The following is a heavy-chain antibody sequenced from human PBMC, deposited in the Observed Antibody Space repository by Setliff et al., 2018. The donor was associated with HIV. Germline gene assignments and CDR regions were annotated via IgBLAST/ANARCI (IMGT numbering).Heavy chain of an antibody. CDR3: ARGDHDVWGGYSNFFDS. CDR1: ADTFTNCL. CDR2: INTDSGTP. Sequence: GASVKVSCKASADTFTNCLINWVRQAPGQGLEWMGWINTDSGTPTYAQAFTGRFVFSLDTSVSTAFLQITSLKAEDTAVYYCARGDHDVWGGYSNFFDSWGQGTLVTVSS. V-gene: IGHV7-4-1*02. D-gene: IGHD3-3*01. J-gene: IGHJ5*01.